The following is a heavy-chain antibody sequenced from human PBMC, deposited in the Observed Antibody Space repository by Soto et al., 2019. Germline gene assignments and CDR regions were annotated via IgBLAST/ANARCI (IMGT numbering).Heavy chain of an antibody. CDR2: INPNSGGT. Sequence: ASVKVSCKASGYTFTGYYMHWVRQAPGQGLEWMGWINPNSGGTNYAQKFQGWVTMTRDTSISTAYMELSRLRYDDTAVYYCARDTWRRYCSSTSCGYYYYGMDVWGQGTTVTVSS. V-gene: IGHV1-2*04. J-gene: IGHJ6*02. D-gene: IGHD2-2*01. CDR3: ARDTWRRYCSSTSCGYYYYGMDV. CDR1: GYTFTGYY.